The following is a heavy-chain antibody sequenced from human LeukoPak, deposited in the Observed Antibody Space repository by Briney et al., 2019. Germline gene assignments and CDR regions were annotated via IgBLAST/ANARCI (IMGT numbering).Heavy chain of an antibody. CDR3: ARDPYEDDSSGYGAFDI. Sequence: PGRSLRLSCAASGFTFDDYAMHWVRQAPGKGLEWVSGINWNGDITGYADSVKGRFTISRDNAENSLYLQMNSLRAEDTAIYYCARDPYEDDSSGYGAFDIWGQGTMVTVSS. CDR1: GFTFDDYA. J-gene: IGHJ3*02. CDR2: INWNGDIT. D-gene: IGHD3-22*01. V-gene: IGHV3-9*01.